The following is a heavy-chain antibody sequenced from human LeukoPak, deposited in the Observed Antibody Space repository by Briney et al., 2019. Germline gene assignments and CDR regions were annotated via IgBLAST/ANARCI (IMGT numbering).Heavy chain of an antibody. D-gene: IGHD3-9*01. V-gene: IGHV1-8*01. CDR2: MNPNSGNT. CDR3: ARATGKDILTGRKLDN. J-gene: IGHJ4*02. CDR1: GYTFTSHD. Sequence: ASVKVSCKASGYTFTSHDINWVRQATGQGLEWMGWMNPNSGNTGYAQKFQGRVTMTRNTSISIAYIELSSLRSDDTAVYYCARATGKDILTGRKLDNWGQGTLVTVSS.